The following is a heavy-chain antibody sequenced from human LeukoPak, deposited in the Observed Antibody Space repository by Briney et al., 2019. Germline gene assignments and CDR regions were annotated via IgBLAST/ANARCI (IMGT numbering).Heavy chain of an antibody. V-gene: IGHV4-61*01. Sequence: SETLSLTCTVSGGSVSSDSYYWTWIRQPPGMGLEYIGYINYIGSTNYNPSLKSRVTMSVDTSKNQFYLKLSSVSAADTAVYYCARAGVDFPYWGQGILVTVSS. CDR1: GGSVSSDSYY. CDR3: ARAGVDFPY. D-gene: IGHD3-9*01. CDR2: INYIGST. J-gene: IGHJ4*02.